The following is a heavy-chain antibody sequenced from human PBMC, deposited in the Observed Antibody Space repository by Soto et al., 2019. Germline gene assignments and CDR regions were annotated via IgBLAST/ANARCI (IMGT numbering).Heavy chain of an antibody. CDR3: ARGDIVLVPASEGNWFDP. CDR2: INPDAGAT. D-gene: IGHD2-2*01. Sequence: ASVKVSCKASAYSFTTYHIHWVRQAPGQGLERMGLINPDAGATNYAQRFQGRLRRTRDKPTSTVYMELRSLRFDDTAVYYCARGDIVLVPASEGNWFDPWGQGTLVTVSS. CDR1: AYSFTTYH. V-gene: IGHV1-46*01. J-gene: IGHJ5*02.